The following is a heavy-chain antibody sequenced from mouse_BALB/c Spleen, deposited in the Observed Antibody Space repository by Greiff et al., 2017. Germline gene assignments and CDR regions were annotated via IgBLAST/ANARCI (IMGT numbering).Heavy chain of an antibody. CDR2: ISSGSSTI. J-gene: IGHJ2*01. CDR3: ARSEGYPLYFDY. CDR1: GFTFSSFG. V-gene: IGHV5-17*02. Sequence: EVKLVESGGGLVQPGGSRKLSCAASGFTFSSFGMYWVRQAPEKGLEWVAYISSGSSTIYYADTVKGRFTISRDNPKNTLFLQMTSLRSEDTAMYYCARSEGYPLYFDYWGQGTTLTVSS.